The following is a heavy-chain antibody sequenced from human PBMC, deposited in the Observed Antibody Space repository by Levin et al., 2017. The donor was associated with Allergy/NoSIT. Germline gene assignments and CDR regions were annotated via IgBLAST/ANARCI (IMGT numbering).Heavy chain of an antibody. J-gene: IGHJ4*02. Sequence: KPGESLKISCAASGFIFSDYYMTWIRQAPGKGLEWVSLLGLYGSSTYYADSVKGRFSISRDNAKNSLYLQMNTLRTDDTAVYYCARAAKYGGDPTPFDSWGQGTLVTVSS. V-gene: IGHV3-11*01. CDR1: GFIFSDYY. CDR2: LGLYGSST. CDR3: ARAAKYGGDPTPFDS. D-gene: IGHD4-23*01.